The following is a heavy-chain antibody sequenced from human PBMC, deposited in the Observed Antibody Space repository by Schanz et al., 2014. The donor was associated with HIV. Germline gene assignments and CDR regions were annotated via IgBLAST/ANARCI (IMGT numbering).Heavy chain of an antibody. Sequence: QVSLVQSGAEVKKPGSSVKVSCKASGGTFSSYAISWVRQAPGQGLEWMGGMIPSFRLRTYAQKFQGRVTIAADESASTAYMELRSLRSDDTAVYYCARTRGIAVAGFDYWGQGTLVTVSS. J-gene: IGHJ4*02. CDR1: GGTFSSYA. CDR2: MIPSFRLR. D-gene: IGHD6-19*01. CDR3: ARTRGIAVAGFDY. V-gene: IGHV1-69*01.